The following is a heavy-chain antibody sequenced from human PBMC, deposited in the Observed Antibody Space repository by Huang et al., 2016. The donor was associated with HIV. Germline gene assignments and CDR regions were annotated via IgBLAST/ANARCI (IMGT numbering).Heavy chain of an antibody. J-gene: IGHJ4*02. V-gene: IGHV1-8*02. D-gene: IGHD4-17*01. CDR1: GYTFTNYD. Sequence: QVHLVQSGAEVKKPGASVKVSCKASGYTFTNYDINWVRQAPGRGLEWMGGMNPNTGNTGFAQSFQGRVTMNRKTSITTAYMELTSLTSEDTAVYYCARSAYGDLDYWGLGTLVIVSS. CDR2: MNPNTGNT. CDR3: ARSAYGDLDY.